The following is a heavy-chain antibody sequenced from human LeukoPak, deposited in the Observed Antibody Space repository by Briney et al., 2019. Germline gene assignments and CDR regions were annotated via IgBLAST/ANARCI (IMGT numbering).Heavy chain of an antibody. CDR2: ISASGIGT. CDR3: ANLRGSGSSYFDY. Sequence: PGGSLRLSCAASGFTFSTYVMSWVRQAPGKGLEWVSTISASGIGTYYADSVKGRFTVSRDNSKNTLYLQMNSLRAEDTAVYFCANLRGSGSSYFDYWGQGTLVTVSS. V-gene: IGHV3-23*01. CDR1: GFTFSTYV. D-gene: IGHD3-10*01. J-gene: IGHJ4*02.